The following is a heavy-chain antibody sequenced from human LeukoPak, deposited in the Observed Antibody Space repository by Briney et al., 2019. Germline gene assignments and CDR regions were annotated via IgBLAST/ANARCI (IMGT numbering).Heavy chain of an antibody. CDR1: GGSFSAYW. J-gene: IGHJ5*02. CDR3: ARDSGTTGEVKFDP. D-gene: IGHD3-10*01. V-gene: IGHV4-34*01. Sequence: NPSETLSLTCAVYGGSFSAYWWSWIRQPSGKGLEWIGEIDHSGITNYNPSLKSRVTMSIDTSKNQFSLKLNSLTAADTAVYYCARDSGTTGEVKFDPWGQGTLVTVSS. CDR2: IDHSGIT.